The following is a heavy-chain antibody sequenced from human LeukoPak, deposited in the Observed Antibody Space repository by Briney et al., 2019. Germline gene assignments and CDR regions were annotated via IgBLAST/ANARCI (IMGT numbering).Heavy chain of an antibody. Sequence: SETLSLTCTVSGGSISSYYWSWIRQPPGTGLEWIGYIYYSGSTNYNPSLKSRVTISVDTSKNQFSLKLSSVTAADTAVYYCARARLTVTTSGSGPDWFDPWGQGTLVTVSS. CDR2: IYYSGST. J-gene: IGHJ5*02. CDR1: GGSISSYY. V-gene: IGHV4-59*01. CDR3: ARARLTVTTSGSGPDWFDP. D-gene: IGHD4-17*01.